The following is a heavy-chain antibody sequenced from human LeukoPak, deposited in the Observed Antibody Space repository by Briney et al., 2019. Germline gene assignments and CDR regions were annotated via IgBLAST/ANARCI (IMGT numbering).Heavy chain of an antibody. CDR2: ISYDGTNK. CDR1: GFTFSSYA. Sequence: GGSLRLSCAASGFTFSSYAMHWVRQAPGKGLEWVAVISYDGTNKYYADSVKGRFTISRDNSKSTLYLQMNSLRPEDTAVYYCARGTGSGWYYDYWGKGTLVTVSS. CDR3: ARGTGSGWYYDY. J-gene: IGHJ4*02. D-gene: IGHD6-25*01. V-gene: IGHV3-30*04.